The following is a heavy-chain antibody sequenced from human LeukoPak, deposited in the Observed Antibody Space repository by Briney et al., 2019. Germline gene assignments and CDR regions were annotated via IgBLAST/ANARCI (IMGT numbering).Heavy chain of an antibody. CDR3: ARDLSVVAYGSTSLVT. J-gene: IGHJ4*02. CDR2: ISGYNGNT. D-gene: IGHD2-15*01. V-gene: IGHV1-18*01. CDR1: VYTFGNHG. Sequence: GASVKVSCKSSVYTFGNHGISWVGQAPGRGLEWMGWISGYNGNTDYAQNSQGRVTMTTDTSTSTAYMELRRLRSDDTAIYYCARDLSVVAYGSTSLVTRGQRTLVTVSS.